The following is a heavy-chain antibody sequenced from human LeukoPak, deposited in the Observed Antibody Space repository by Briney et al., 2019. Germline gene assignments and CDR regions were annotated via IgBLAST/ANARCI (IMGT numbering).Heavy chain of an antibody. D-gene: IGHD4-11*01. CDR2: IYYSGST. Sequence: SETLSLTCTVSGGSISSSSYYWGWIRQPPGKGLEWIGSIYYSGSTYYNPSLKSRVTISVDTSKNQFSLKLSSVTAADTAVYYCARELTVTTSSGIYWGQGTLVTVSS. J-gene: IGHJ4*02. V-gene: IGHV4-39*07. CDR3: ARELTVTTSSGIY. CDR1: GGSISSSSYY.